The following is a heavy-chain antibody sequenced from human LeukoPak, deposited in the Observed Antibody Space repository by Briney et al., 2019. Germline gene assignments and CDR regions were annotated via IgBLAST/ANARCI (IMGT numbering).Heavy chain of an antibody. V-gene: IGHV4-39*07. Sequence: PSETLSLTCTVSGGSISSSSYYWGWIRQPPGKGLEWIGSIYYSGSTYYNPSLKSRVTISLDTSENQFSLKMRSVTAADTAVYYCARVQSRLSWFDPWGQGTLVTVSS. CDR1: GGSISSSSYY. CDR3: ARVQSRLSWFDP. CDR2: IYYSGST. J-gene: IGHJ5*02.